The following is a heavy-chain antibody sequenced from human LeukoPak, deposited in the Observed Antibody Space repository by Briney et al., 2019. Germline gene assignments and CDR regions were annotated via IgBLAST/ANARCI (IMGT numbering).Heavy chain of an antibody. D-gene: IGHD4-17*01. Sequence: GESLKIYCTGCTSISTGKWVGCGRQMPGKGLEWMGIIYPGDSDTRYSPSFQGQVTISADKSVSTAYLQWSSAKASGTAMYYCARTHDHGDYAFDYWGQGTLVTVSS. CDR2: IYPGDSDT. CDR1: TSISTGKW. J-gene: IGHJ4*02. V-gene: IGHV5-51*01. CDR3: ARTHDHGDYAFDY.